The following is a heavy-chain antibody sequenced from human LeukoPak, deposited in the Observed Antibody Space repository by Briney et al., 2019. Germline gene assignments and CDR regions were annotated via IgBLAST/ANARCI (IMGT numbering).Heavy chain of an antibody. CDR1: GFTFSSYA. V-gene: IGHV3-23*01. J-gene: IGHJ4*01. Sequence: GGSLRLSCAASGFTFSSYAMSWVRQAPGKGLEWVSGIRGSGDITYYADSVKGRFTISRDNFKNTLCLQMNSLRAEDTAVYYCAKTRIVCTSVSCPGGGFDYWGHGTLVTVSS. CDR2: IRGSGDIT. CDR3: AKTRIVCTSVSCPGGGFDY. D-gene: IGHD2-2*01.